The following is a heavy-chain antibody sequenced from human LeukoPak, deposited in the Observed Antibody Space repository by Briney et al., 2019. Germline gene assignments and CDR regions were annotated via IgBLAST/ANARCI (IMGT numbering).Heavy chain of an antibody. V-gene: IGHV1-2*02. D-gene: IGHD6-13*01. J-gene: IGHJ3*02. CDR2: INPNSGGT. CDR3: ARATGIAAADFDI. Sequence: ASVKVSCKASGYTFTGYYMHWVRQAPGQGREWMGCINPNSGGTNYAQKFQGRVTMTRETSISTAYMELSRLRSDDTAVYYCARATGIAAADFDIWGQGTMVTVSS. CDR1: GYTFTGYY.